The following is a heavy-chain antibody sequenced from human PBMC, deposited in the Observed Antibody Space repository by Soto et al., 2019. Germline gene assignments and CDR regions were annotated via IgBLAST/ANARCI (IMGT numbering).Heavy chain of an antibody. V-gene: IGHV4-4*07. D-gene: IGHD1-7*01. CDR1: GAYVSDFS. CDR2: ITGNGIT. CDR3: ARESGENWTYEAH. J-gene: IGHJ1*01. Sequence: QVQQLESGPGLVKPWDTLSLTCTVSGAYVSDFSWCWIRQPDGKGLEWVGRITGNGITQYTPSFRSRVTMSMDTSRNQYSLNLQSATAADTALYYCARESGENWTYEAHWGQGTLVTVSS.